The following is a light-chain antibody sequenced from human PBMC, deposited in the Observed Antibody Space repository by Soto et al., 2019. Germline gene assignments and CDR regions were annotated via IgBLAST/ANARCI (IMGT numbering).Light chain of an antibody. CDR2: AAS. J-gene: IGKJ1*01. V-gene: IGKV1-39*01. CDR1: QSISSY. CDR3: QQYNSYSRT. Sequence: DIQMTQSPSSLSASVGDRVTITCRASQSISSYLNWYQQKPGKAPKLLIYAASSLQSGVPSRFSGSGSGTDFTLTISSLQPEDVATYYCQQYNSYSRTLGQGTKVDIK.